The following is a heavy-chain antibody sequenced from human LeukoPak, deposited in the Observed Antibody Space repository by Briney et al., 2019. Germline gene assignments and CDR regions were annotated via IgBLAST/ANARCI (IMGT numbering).Heavy chain of an antibody. V-gene: IGHV4-39*07. CDR2: IYYSGST. CDR3: ARVGHGPLLIRPFDY. J-gene: IGHJ4*02. D-gene: IGHD2-15*01. Sequence: PSETLSLTCTVSGGSISSSTYYWGWIRQPPGKGLEWIGSIYYSGSTYYNPSLKSRVTISVDTSKNQFSLKLSSVTAADTAVYYCARVGHGPLLIRPFDYWGQGTLVTVSS. CDR1: GGSISSSTYY.